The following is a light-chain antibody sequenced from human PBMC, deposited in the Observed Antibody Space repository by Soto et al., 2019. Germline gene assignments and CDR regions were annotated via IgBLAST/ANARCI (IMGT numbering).Light chain of an antibody. CDR3: QQYSSSPKYT. V-gene: IGKV3-20*01. CDR2: GSS. J-gene: IGKJ2*01. Sequence: EIVLTQSPGTLSLSPGERATLSFSASHCVSSSYLAWNQQKPGQAPRLLIYGSSSRATGILDRFSGSGSGTEFTLTISRLEPEDLAVYYRQQYSSSPKYTFGQGTQLEIK. CDR1: HCVSSSY.